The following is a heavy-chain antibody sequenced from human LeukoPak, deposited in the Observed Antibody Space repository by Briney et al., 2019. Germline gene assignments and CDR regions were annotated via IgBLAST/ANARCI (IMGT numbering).Heavy chain of an antibody. J-gene: IGHJ4*02. CDR1: GFTFSSYA. CDR3: AKGLYYYDSSGYYLTGGPFDY. V-gene: IGHV3-23*01. Sequence: PGGSLRLSCAASGFTFSSYAMSWVRQAPGKGLEWVSAISGSGGSTYYADSVKGRFTISRDNSKNTLYLQMNSLRAEDTAVYYCAKGLYYYDSSGYYLTGGPFDYWGQGTLATVSS. D-gene: IGHD3-22*01. CDR2: ISGSGGST.